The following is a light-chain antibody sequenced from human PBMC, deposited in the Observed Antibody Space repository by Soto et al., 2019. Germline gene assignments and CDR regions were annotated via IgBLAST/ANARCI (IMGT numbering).Light chain of an antibody. V-gene: IGKV1-8*01. Sequence: AIRMTQSPSSFSASTRDRVTITCRASQGISSYLAWYQQKPGKAPKLLIYAASTLQSGVPSRFSGSGSGTDFTLTISCLQSEDFATYYCQQYYSYPGPYTFGQGTKLEIK. CDR2: AAS. CDR1: QGISSY. J-gene: IGKJ2*01. CDR3: QQYYSYPGPYT.